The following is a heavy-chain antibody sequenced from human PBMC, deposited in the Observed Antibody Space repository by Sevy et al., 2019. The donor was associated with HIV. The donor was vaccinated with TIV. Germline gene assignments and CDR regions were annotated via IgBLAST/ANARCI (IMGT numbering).Heavy chain of an antibody. Sequence: GGSLRLSCAASGFTFGSYGMHWVRQAPGKGLEWVAVISYDGTIKSYADSVRGRFSISREKADSTLYLLMDSLRAEDTAVYYCAKEGYDILTGFEPGNYDSWGQGTLFTVSS. V-gene: IGHV3-30*18. CDR1: GFTFGSYG. J-gene: IGHJ4*02. CDR2: ISYDGTIK. CDR3: AKEGYDILTGFEPGNYDS. D-gene: IGHD3-9*01.